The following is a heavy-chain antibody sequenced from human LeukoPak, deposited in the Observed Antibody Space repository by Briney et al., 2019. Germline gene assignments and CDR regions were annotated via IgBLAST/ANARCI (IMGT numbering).Heavy chain of an antibody. V-gene: IGHV4-61*02. CDR2: IDSSGST. Sequence: PSETLSLTCTVSGGSISSGSDYWSWIRQPAGKGLEWIGRIDSSGSTSYNPSLKSRLTISVDTSKNQFSLKLTSVTAADTAVYYCARALRWLPYNTWGQGTLVTVSS. CDR3: ARALRWLPYNT. D-gene: IGHD5-18*01. J-gene: IGHJ5*02. CDR1: GGSISSGSDY.